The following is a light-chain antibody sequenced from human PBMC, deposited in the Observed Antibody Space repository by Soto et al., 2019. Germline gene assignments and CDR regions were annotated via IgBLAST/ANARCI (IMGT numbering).Light chain of an antibody. V-gene: IGLV2-23*01. CDR3: CSYAGSRV. CDR1: SSDVGSYNL. CDR2: EGS. J-gene: IGLJ3*02. Sequence: QSALTQPASVSGSPGQSITISCTGTSSDVGSYNLVSWYQQHPGKAPKLMIYEGSKRPSGVSNRFSGSKSGNTASLTISGLQAEDEADYYCCSYAGSRVFGGGPKLTFL.